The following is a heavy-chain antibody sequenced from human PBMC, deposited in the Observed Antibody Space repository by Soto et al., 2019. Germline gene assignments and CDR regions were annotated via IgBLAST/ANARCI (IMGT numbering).Heavy chain of an antibody. V-gene: IGHV3-30*03. J-gene: IGHJ4*02. CDR3: ASEGRWLQPHDY. CDR2: ISYDGTKT. CDR1: GFTFSGFG. D-gene: IGHD5-18*01. Sequence: VQLVESGGGVVQPGRSLRLSCAPSGFTFSGFGMFWVRQAPGKGLEWVSFISYDGTKTYYADSVKGRFTISRDNPKSTLFLQMGRLRDHVSAVYYCASEGRWLQPHDYWGQGSQVSASP.